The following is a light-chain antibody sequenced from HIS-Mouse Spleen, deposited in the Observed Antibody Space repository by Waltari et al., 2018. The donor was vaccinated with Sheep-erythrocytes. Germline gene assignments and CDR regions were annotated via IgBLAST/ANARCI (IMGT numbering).Light chain of an antibody. CDR1: KLGDKY. CDR2: QDS. V-gene: IGLV3-1*01. J-gene: IGLJ2*01. CDR3: QAWDSSTVV. Sequence: SYELTQPPSVSVSPGQTASITCSGDKLGDKYACWYQQKPGQSPVLVIYQDSKRHSGIPGRFSGTYSGNKATLTISGTQAMDEADYYCQAWDSSTVVFGGGTKLTVL.